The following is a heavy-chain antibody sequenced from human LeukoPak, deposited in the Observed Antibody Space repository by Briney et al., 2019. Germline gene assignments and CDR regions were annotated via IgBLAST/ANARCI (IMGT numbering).Heavy chain of an antibody. CDR2: IFSRSESI. J-gene: IGHJ4*02. V-gene: IGHV3-21*01. Sequence: GGSLRLSCAASGFTFGAYTINWVRQAPGKGLEWVSCIFSRSESILYADSVKGQFTISRDNAKNSLYLQMDSLRVEDTAIYYCARDFFHSSVSRPFDYWGQGTLVTVSS. D-gene: IGHD3-22*01. CDR1: GFTFGAYT. CDR3: ARDFFHSSVSRPFDY.